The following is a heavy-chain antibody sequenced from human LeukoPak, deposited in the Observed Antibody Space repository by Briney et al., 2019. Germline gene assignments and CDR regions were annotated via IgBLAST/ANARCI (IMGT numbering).Heavy chain of an antibody. CDR2: ISGSGTTT. J-gene: IGHJ1*01. CDR1: GFKFTSYD. V-gene: IGHV3-23*01. Sequence: PGGSLRLSCVTSGFKFTSYDLTWVRHPPGKGLEWVSIISGSGTTTHYADSVKGRFTISRDSSKSTLYLQMNSLTSEDTAVYYCAKVQWLSQEIFEDWGQGTVVTVSS. D-gene: IGHD5-24*01. CDR3: AKVQWLSQEIFED.